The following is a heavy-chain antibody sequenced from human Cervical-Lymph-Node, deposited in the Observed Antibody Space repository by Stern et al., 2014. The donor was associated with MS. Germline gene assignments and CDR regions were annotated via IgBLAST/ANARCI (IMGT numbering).Heavy chain of an antibody. CDR3: TAGKYTYGYFALDY. CDR2: FKSKSDGETR. CDR1: GFILNNAW. D-gene: IGHD5-18*01. J-gene: IGHJ4*02. Sequence: EVQLVESGGGLVKPGGSLRLSCAASGFILNNAWMSWVRQAPGKGLEWVGRFKSKSDGETRDYVAPVKGRFTISRDGSKNTLYLQMNSLKTEDTAVYFCTAGKYTYGYFALDYWGQGTLVTVSS. V-gene: IGHV3-15*01.